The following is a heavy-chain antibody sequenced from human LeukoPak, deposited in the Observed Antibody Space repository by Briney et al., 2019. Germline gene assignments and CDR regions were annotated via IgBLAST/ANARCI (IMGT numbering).Heavy chain of an antibody. V-gene: IGHV3-48*01. CDR3: AREGREYSYDY. Sequence: FSFXSYSXXXVRQAPXKGLXWISYISSPTSNIHYADSVKGRFTISRDNAKNSLFLQMNSLRVDDTAVYYCAREGREYSYDYWGQGTLVTVSS. J-gene: IGHJ4*02. CDR2: ISSPTSNI. CDR1: FSFXSYS. D-gene: IGHD5-18*01.